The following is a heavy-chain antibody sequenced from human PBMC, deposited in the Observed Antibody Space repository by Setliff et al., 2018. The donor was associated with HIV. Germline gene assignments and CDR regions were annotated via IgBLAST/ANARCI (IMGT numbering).Heavy chain of an antibody. CDR2: IFYSGHT. Sequence: SETLSLTCTVSGGSITRSSYYWAWIRQPPGKGLEWIGNIFYSGHTFYNPSLRSRVTISVDTSKNQFSLKLSSVAAADTAVYYCARGVAAAGLWGQGTLVTVSS. CDR1: GGSITRSSYY. V-gene: IGHV4-39*07. J-gene: IGHJ4*02. CDR3: ARGVAAAGL. D-gene: IGHD6-13*01.